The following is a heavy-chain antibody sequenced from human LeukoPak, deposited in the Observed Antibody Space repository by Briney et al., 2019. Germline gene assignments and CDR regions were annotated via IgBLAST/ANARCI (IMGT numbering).Heavy chain of an antibody. D-gene: IGHD1-14*01. V-gene: IGHV4-38-2*02. CDR1: GYSISTGYY. Sequence: SETLSLTCTVSGYSISTGYYWDWIRQPPGKGLEWIGTFYHGGSTYYNPSLKSRVTISVDTSKNQFSLKLSSVTAADTAVYYCATNRGGYFDLWGRGILVTVSS. J-gene: IGHJ2*01. CDR3: ATNRGGYFDL. CDR2: FYHGGST.